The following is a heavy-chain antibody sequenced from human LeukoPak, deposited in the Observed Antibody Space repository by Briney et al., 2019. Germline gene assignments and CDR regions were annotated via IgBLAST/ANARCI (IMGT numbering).Heavy chain of an antibody. CDR1: GFTFSSYA. Sequence: GRSLRLSCAASGFTFSSYAMHWVRQAPGKGLERVAVISYDGSNKYYAESVKGRFTISRDNSKNTLYLQMNSLRAEDTAVYYCARGIQLWTHLTTWGQGTLVTVSS. D-gene: IGHD5-18*01. CDR3: ARGIQLWTHLTT. CDR2: ISYDGSNK. J-gene: IGHJ5*02. V-gene: IGHV3-30*04.